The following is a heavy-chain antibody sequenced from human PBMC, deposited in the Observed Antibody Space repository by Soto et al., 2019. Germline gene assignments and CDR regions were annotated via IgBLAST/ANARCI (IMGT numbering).Heavy chain of an antibody. CDR1: GFTFSSYS. V-gene: IGHV3-48*02. CDR2: ISSSSSTI. D-gene: IGHD6-13*01. CDR3: ARVTSRSSSYNWFDT. Sequence: PGGSLRLSCAASGFTFSSYSMNWVRQAPGKGLEWVSYISSSSSTIYYADSVKGRFTISRDNAKNSLYLQMNSLGDEDTAVYYCARVTSRSSSYNWFDTWGQGTLVTVSS. J-gene: IGHJ5*02.